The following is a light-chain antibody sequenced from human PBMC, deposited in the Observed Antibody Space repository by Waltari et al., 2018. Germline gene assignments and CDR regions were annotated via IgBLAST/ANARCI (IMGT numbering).Light chain of an antibody. J-gene: IGLJ3*02. CDR1: ALPRQY. CDR2: KDS. V-gene: IGLV3-25*03. CDR3: QSADSSGTFQGV. Sequence: YELTPPSSVSVSPGQTARITCSGHALPRQYVYWYQQQPGQAPSLVMFKDSERPSGVPNRFSGSSSGTTATLTISGAQAEDEADYYCQSADSSGTFQGVFGGGTKLTVL.